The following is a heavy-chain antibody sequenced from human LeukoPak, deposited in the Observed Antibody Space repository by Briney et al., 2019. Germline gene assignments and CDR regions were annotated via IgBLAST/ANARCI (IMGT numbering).Heavy chain of an antibody. CDR2: ISGSGDNT. D-gene: IGHD3-22*01. CDR1: GFTFSSYA. V-gene: IGHV3-23*01. Sequence: PGGSLRLSCAASGFTFSSYAMSWVRQAPGKGLEWVSGISGSGDNTYYADSVKGRFTISRDNSKNTLYVQVNSLGTEDTAAYYCAKGGYYDSSGSFYFDYWGQGILVTVSS. CDR3: AKGGYYDSSGSFYFDY. J-gene: IGHJ4*02.